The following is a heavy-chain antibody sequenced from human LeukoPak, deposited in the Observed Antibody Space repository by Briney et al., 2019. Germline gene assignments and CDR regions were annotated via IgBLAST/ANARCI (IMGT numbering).Heavy chain of an antibody. CDR2: ISSSSSYI. J-gene: IGHJ4*02. CDR3: VRGERYYDSSGYYHIDY. D-gene: IGHD3-22*01. CDR1: GFTFSSYA. Sequence: PGGSLRLSCAASGFTFSSYAMSWVRQAPGKGLEWVSCISSSSSYIYYADSLKGRFSISRDNAKNSLYLQMNSLRAEDTAVYYCVRGERYYDSSGYYHIDYWGQGTLVIVSS. V-gene: IGHV3-21*01.